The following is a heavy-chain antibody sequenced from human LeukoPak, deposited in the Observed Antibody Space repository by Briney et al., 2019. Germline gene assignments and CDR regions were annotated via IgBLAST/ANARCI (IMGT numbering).Heavy chain of an antibody. J-gene: IGHJ3*02. D-gene: IGHD1-1*01. CDR1: GSRFTSDW. CDR2: FYLGESDT. CDR3: ARRRDERGLKDVFDI. Sequence: GGPLEISCKGSGSRFTSDWIGWGRRMPGKGREGMGIFYLGESDTRYSPSFQGQVTISVDKSITTAYLQWSSLKASDTAMYYCARRRDERGLKDVFDIWGQGTMVTVSS. V-gene: IGHV5-51*01.